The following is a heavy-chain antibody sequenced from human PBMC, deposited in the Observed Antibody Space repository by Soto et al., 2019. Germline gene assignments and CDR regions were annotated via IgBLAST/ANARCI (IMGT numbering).Heavy chain of an antibody. V-gene: IGHV3-21*01. CDR3: VRDGLDYYDTERLYFDN. J-gene: IGHJ4*02. CDR2: ISSSAVYV. Sequence: GGSLRLSCAASGFNFLTYSLSWVRQAPGKGLEWVASISSSAVYVDYADSMKGRFTISRDNAKNLLHLQMTSLRAEDTATYHCVRDGLDYYDTERLYFDNWGQGTLVTVSS. D-gene: IGHD3-22*01. CDR1: GFNFLTYS.